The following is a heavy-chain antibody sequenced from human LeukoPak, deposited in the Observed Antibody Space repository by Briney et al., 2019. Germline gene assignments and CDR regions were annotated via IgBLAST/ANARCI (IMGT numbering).Heavy chain of an antibody. CDR3: GKTTTGYSSGRNPAWPVDY. Sequence: GGSLRLSCAASGFTFSSYAMYWVRQAPGKGLEWVSGIFGSGGSAHYADSVKGRFTISRNNSQNTVYLQMNSLRAEDTAVYYCGKTTTGYSSGRNPAWPVDYWGQGTLVTVSS. CDR2: IFGSGGSA. D-gene: IGHD6-19*01. CDR1: GFTFSSYA. V-gene: IGHV3-23*01. J-gene: IGHJ4*02.